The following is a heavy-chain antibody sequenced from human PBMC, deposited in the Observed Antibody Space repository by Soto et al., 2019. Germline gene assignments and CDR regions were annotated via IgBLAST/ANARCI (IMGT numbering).Heavy chain of an antibody. Sequence: PVGSLRLSCAASGFTFSSYSMNWVRQAPGKGLEWVSSISSSSSYIYYADSVKGRFTISRDNAKNSLYLQMNSLRAEDTAVYYCARVLILVAGPLDYWGQGTLVTVSS. D-gene: IGHD6-19*01. CDR2: ISSSSSYI. CDR3: ARVLILVAGPLDY. V-gene: IGHV3-21*01. J-gene: IGHJ4*02. CDR1: GFTFSSYS.